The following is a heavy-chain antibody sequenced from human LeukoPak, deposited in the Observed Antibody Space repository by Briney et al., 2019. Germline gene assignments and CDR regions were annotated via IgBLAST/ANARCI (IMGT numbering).Heavy chain of an antibody. V-gene: IGHV4-30-2*01. CDR3: ARLYRSGLPESCTSCYQAHDAFDI. CDR2: IYHSGST. CDR1: GGSISSGGYY. Sequence: PSETLSLTCTLSGGSISSGGYYWSWIRQPPGKGLEWIGYIYHSGSTYYNPSLKSRVTISVDTSKNQFSLKLSSVTAADTAVYYCARLYRSGLPESCTSCYQAHDAFDIWGQGTMVTVSS. J-gene: IGHJ3*02. D-gene: IGHD2-2*01.